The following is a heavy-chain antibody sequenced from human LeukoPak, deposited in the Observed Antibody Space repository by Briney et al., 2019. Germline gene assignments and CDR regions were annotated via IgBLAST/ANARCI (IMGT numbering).Heavy chain of an antibody. CDR1: RYSIEGSGGYY. CDR2: IYHSGNT. D-gene: IGHD6-13*01. V-gene: IGHV4-30-2*06. J-gene: IGHJ4*02. Sequence: PSETLSLTCTVSRYSIEGSGGYYWSWIRQFPGKGLEWIGHIYHSGNTLYNPSLKSRVTISVDKSKNQFSLKLSSVTAADTAVYYCARDGRGSSWYGFDYWGQGTLVTVSS. CDR3: ARDGRGSSWYGFDY.